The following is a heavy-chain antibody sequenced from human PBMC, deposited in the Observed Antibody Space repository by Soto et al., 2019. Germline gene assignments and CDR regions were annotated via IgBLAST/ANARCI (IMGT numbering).Heavy chain of an antibody. V-gene: IGHV1-69*12. CDR3: ARGGYEWLPFDY. D-gene: IGHD5-12*01. J-gene: IGHJ4*02. CDR1: GGTFSSYA. CDR2: IIPIFGTA. Sequence: QVQLVQSGAEVKKPGSSVNVSCKASGGTFSSYAISWVRQAPGQGLEWMGGIIPIFGTANYAQKFQGRVRITAXXSTSTAYMELSSLRSEDTAVYYCARGGYEWLPFDYWGQGTLVTVSS.